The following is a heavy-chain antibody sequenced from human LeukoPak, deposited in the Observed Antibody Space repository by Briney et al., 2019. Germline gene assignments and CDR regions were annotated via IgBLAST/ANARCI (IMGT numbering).Heavy chain of an antibody. CDR1: GGSISNFY. CDR3: ARVLCCFSSGWYAGGSRMDT. D-gene: IGHD6-19*01. Sequence: PSETLSLTCTVSGGSISNFYWSWIRQSPGKGLEWIGYIYYSGSTNYNPSLKSRVTISVDTSKNQFSLKLRSVTAADTAVYYCARVLCCFSSGWYAGGSRMDTWGQGTLVTVSS. J-gene: IGHJ5*02. CDR2: IYYSGST. V-gene: IGHV4-59*01.